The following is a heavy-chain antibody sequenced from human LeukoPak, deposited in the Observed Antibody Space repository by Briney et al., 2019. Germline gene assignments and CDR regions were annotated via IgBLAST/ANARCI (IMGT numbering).Heavy chain of an antibody. D-gene: IGHD6-13*01. CDR1: ALTVSSYG. J-gene: IGHJ6*03. V-gene: IGHV3-30*02. Sequence: GGSLRLSCAASALTVSSYGMHWVPQGPGKGLEGVVFIQYDGNNKYYADSVKGRFTISRDNSKSTLYLQVNSLRAGDTAVYYCAKDSSTWYMVSYYYMVVWGKGTTVTISS. CDR2: IQYDGNNK. CDR3: AKDSSTWYMVSYYYMVV.